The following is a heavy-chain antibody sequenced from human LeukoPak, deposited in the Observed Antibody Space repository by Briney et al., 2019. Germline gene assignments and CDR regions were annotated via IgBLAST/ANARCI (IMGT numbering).Heavy chain of an antibody. D-gene: IGHD3-22*01. V-gene: IGHV4-34*01. CDR2: INHSGST. Sequence: PSETLSLTCAVYGGSFSGYYWSWIRQPPGKGLEWIGEINHSGSTNYNPSLKSRVTISVDTSKNQFSLKLSSVTAADTAVYYCARDRYYYDSSGYYYPYWGQGTLVTVSS. CDR3: ARDRYYYDSSGYYYPY. J-gene: IGHJ4*02. CDR1: GGSFSGYY.